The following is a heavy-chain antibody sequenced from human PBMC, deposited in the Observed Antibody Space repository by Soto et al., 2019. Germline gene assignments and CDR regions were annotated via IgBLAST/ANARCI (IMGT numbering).Heavy chain of an antibody. Sequence: SETLSLTXTVSGGSVSSGSYYWSWIRQPPGKGLEWIGYIYYSGSTNYNPSLKSRVTISVDTSKNQFSLKLSSVTAADTAVYYCARDAAVAGTGWFDPWGQGTLVTVSS. CDR3: ARDAAVAGTGWFDP. CDR1: GGSVSSGSYY. J-gene: IGHJ5*02. V-gene: IGHV4-61*01. D-gene: IGHD6-19*01. CDR2: IYYSGST.